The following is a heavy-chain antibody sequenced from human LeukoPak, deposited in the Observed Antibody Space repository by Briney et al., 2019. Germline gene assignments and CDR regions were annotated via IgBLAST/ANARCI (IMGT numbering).Heavy chain of an antibody. D-gene: IGHD5-12*01. Sequence: GGSLRLSCAASGFTFSSYTIHWVRQAPSKGLEWVTIISYDGSNKYYADSVKGRFTISRDNSKNTLYLQMNSLRAEDTAVYYCARDYSGYPELWGFDYWGQGTLVTVSS. V-gene: IGHV3-30-3*01. CDR1: GFTFSSYT. J-gene: IGHJ4*02. CDR3: ARDYSGYPELWGFDY. CDR2: ISYDGSNK.